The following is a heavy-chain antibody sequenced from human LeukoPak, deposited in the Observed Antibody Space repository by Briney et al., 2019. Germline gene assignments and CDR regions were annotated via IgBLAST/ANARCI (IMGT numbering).Heavy chain of an antibody. CDR2: MNPNSGNT. CDR1: GYTFTSYD. Sequence: EASVKVSCKASGYTFTSYDINWVRQATGQGLEWMGWMNPNSGNTGYAQKFQGRVTMTRNTSISTAYMELSSLRSEDTAVYYCARNAPLGSGWYDGFDIWGQGTMVTVSS. J-gene: IGHJ3*02. CDR3: ARNAPLGSGWYDGFDI. V-gene: IGHV1-8*01. D-gene: IGHD6-19*01.